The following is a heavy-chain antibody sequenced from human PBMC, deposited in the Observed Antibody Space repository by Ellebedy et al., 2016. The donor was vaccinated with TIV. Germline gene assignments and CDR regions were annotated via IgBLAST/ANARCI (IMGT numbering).Heavy chain of an antibody. CDR2: ISGSSSTI. CDR1: KFTFSTYS. Sequence: PGGSLRLSCAASKFTFSTYSMNWVRQAPGKGLEWVSYISGSSSTIHYADSVKGRFTVSRDNAKNSLYLQMNSLRAEDTAVYYCAHWGSGYQYYYYYYGMDVWGQGTTVTVSS. J-gene: IGHJ6*02. CDR3: AHWGSGYQYYYYYYGMDV. D-gene: IGHD3-22*01. V-gene: IGHV3-48*01.